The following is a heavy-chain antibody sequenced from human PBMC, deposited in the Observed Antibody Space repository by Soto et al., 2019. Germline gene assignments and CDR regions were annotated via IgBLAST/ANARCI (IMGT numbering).Heavy chain of an antibody. CDR3: ATSASSDH. CDR2: ISYDGSHK. V-gene: IGHV3-30*03. J-gene: IGHJ4*02. Sequence: ESGGGVVQPGRSLRLSCVASGFLFDTYGMHWVRQTPGKGLEWVAIISYDGSHKEYADSVKGRFAISRDNSENTLYLQMNNLGVEDTALYYCATSASSDHWGQGTQVTVSS. CDR1: GFLFDTYG. D-gene: IGHD1-26*01.